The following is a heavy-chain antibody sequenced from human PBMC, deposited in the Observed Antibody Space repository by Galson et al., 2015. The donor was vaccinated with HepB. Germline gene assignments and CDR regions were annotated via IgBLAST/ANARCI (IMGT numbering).Heavy chain of an antibody. J-gene: IGHJ3*01. CDR1: GFTVISNY. D-gene: IGHD3-10*01. CDR2: IYFGGTT. V-gene: IGHV3-66*01. CDR3: ARGGWFGNAFDV. Sequence: SLRLSCAASGFTVISNYVTWVRQAPGKGLEWVSVIYFGGTTYYADSVKGRFTISRDHSKNTMYLQMSSLRAEDTAVYYCARGGWFGNAFDVWGQGTLVTVSS.